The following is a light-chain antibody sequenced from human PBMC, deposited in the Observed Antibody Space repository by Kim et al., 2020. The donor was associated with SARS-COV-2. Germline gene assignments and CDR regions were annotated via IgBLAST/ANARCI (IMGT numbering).Light chain of an antibody. CDR3: ASYTTRSTWV. Sequence: QSALTQPASVSGSPGQSITFSCTGTSSDVGAYTYFSWYQQHPNKAPKLMIYDVTKRPSGVSNRFSGSKSGNTASLTISGLQAEDEADYYCASYTTRSTWVFGGGTQLTVL. V-gene: IGLV2-14*03. CDR1: SSDVGAYTY. J-gene: IGLJ3*02. CDR2: DVT.